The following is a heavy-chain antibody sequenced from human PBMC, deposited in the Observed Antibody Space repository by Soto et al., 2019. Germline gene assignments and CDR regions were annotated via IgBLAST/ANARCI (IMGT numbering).Heavy chain of an antibody. D-gene: IGHD1-26*01. V-gene: IGHV4-59*08. CDR3: ARHTYGRADFDS. CDR2: IHSSGIT. CDR1: GGSSNNYY. Sequence: SETLSLTCSVSGGSSNNYYWSWIRQVPGKGLEWIGEIHSSGITKYNPSLKSRVTISVDSSKNQFSLKLTSVSATDTALYYCARHTYGRADFDSWGQGALVTVSS. J-gene: IGHJ4*02.